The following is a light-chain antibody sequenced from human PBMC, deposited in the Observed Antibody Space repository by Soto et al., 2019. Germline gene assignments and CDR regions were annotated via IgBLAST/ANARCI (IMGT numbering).Light chain of an antibody. CDR2: DVS. Sequence: EIVMTQSPATLSVSPGERATLSCRAGQGVTTNFAWYQQKSGQSPRLLIYDVSIRATGVPARFSATGSETDFTLTTTSLQYADFAVYYCQQYNNWPTPALGRGPKVDIK. CDR3: QQYNNWPTPA. CDR1: QGVTTN. J-gene: IGKJ1*01. V-gene: IGKV3-15*01.